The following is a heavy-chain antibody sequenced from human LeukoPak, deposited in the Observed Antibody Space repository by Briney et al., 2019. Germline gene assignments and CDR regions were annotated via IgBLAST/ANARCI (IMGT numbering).Heavy chain of an antibody. V-gene: IGHV1-18*04. D-gene: IGHD3-10*01. CDR2: ISAYNGNT. CDR3: ARGISIVWFGELLSNNWFDP. Sequence: ASVKVSCKASGYTFTGYYMHWVRQAPGQGLEWMGWISAYNGNTNYAQKLQGRVTMTTDTSTSTAYMELRSLRSDDTAVYYCARGISIVWFGELLSNNWFDPWGQGTLVTVSS. CDR1: GYTFTGYY. J-gene: IGHJ5*02.